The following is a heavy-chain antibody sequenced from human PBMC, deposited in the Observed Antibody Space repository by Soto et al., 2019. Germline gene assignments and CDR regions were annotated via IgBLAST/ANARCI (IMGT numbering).Heavy chain of an antibody. CDR1: GGTFSSYT. J-gene: IGHJ5*02. V-gene: IGHV1-69*08. CDR3: ARDAGIVVVPAAIAANWFDP. Sequence: QVQLVQSGAEVKKPGSSVKVSCKASGGTFSSYTISWVRQAPGQGLEWMGRIIPILGIANYAQKFQGRVTITADKSTSTAYMELSSLRSEDTAVDYCARDAGIVVVPAAIAANWFDPWGQGTLVTVSS. CDR2: IIPILGIA. D-gene: IGHD2-2*01.